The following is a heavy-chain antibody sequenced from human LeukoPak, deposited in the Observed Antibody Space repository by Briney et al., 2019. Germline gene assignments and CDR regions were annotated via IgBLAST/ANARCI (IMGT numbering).Heavy chain of an antibody. D-gene: IGHD5-18*01. CDR1: GFTFSNYG. J-gene: IGHJ4*02. V-gene: IGHV3-30*02. CDR3: AKDHSQNFDY. Sequence: GGSLRLSCAASGFTFSNYGMHWVRQAPGKGLEWVAFLRRDGSDKYYADSVKGRFTISRDNSKNTVHLQMNSLRPEDTAVYYCAKDHSQNFDYWGQGTLVTVSS. CDR2: LRRDGSDK.